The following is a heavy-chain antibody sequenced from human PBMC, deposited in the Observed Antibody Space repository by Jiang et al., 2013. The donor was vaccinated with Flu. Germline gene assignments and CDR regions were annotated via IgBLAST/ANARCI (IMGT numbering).Heavy chain of an antibody. CDR2: INHSGST. Sequence: KPSGDPVPHLRCLWWVRSVVTTGAGSASPQEGAGVDWEINHSGSTNYNPSLKSRVTISVDTSKNQFSLKLSSVTAADTAVYYCARGWPRGKRGYSYGFTFRAFDIWGQGTMVTVSS. J-gene: IGHJ3*02. CDR1: WVRSVVTT. V-gene: IGHV4-34*01. D-gene: IGHD5-18*01. CDR3: ARGWPRGKRGYSYGFTFRAFDI.